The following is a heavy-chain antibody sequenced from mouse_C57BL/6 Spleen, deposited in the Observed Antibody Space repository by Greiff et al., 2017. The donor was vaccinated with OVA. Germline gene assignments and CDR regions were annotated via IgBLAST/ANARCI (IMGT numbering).Heavy chain of an antibody. CDR1: GFTFSSYG. CDR3: ARQGSTMVTTTYFDV. V-gene: IGHV5-6*01. J-gene: IGHJ1*03. CDR2: ISSGGSYT. Sequence: EVKLVESGGDLVKPGGSLKLSCAASGFTFSSYGMSWVRHTPDKRLEWVATISSGGSYTYYPDSVKGRFTISRDNAKNTLYLQMSSLKSEDTAMYYCARQGSTMVTTTYFDVWGTGTTVTVSS. D-gene: IGHD2-2*01.